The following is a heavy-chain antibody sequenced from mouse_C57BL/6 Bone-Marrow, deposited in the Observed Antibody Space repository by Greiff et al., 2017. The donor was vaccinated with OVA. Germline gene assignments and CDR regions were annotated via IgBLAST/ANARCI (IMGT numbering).Heavy chain of an antibody. J-gene: IGHJ3*01. D-gene: IGHD2-10*01. V-gene: IGHV5-9-1*02. CDR2: ISSGGDYI. Sequence: EVKVEESGEGLVKPGGSLKLSCAASGFTFSSYAMSWVRQTPEKRLEWVAYISSGGDYIYYADTVKGRFTISRDNARNTLYLQMSSLKSEDTAMYYCTTYYGNSAWFAYWGQGTLVTVSA. CDR3: TTYYGNSAWFAY. CDR1: GFTFSSYA.